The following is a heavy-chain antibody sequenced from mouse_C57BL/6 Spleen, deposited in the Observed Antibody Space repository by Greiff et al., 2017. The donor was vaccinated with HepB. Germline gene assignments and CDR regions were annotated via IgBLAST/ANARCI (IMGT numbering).Heavy chain of an antibody. Sequence: DVKLVESGGGLVKPGGSLKLSCAASGFTFSSYTMSWVRQTPEKRLEWVATISGGGGNTYYPDSVQGRFTISRDNAKNTLYLQMSSLRSEDSALYYCARHSGSSPYYAMDYWGQGTSVTVSS. J-gene: IGHJ4*01. V-gene: IGHV5-9*01. D-gene: IGHD1-1*01. CDR3: ARHSGSSPYYAMDY. CDR2: ISGGGGNT. CDR1: GFTFSSYT.